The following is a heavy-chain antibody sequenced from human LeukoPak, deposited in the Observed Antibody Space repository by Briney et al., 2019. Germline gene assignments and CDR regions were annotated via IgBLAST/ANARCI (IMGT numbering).Heavy chain of an antibody. CDR2: ISSSSSTI. CDR1: GFTFSSYS. Sequence: PGGSLRLSCAASGFTFSSYSMNWVRQAPGKGLEWVSYISSSSSTIYYADSVKGRFTISRDNAKNSLYLQMNSLRAEDTAVYYCARDSLDSGYSSGDDYWGQGTLVTVSS. J-gene: IGHJ4*02. V-gene: IGHV3-48*01. D-gene: IGHD3-22*01. CDR3: ARDSLDSGYSSGDDY.